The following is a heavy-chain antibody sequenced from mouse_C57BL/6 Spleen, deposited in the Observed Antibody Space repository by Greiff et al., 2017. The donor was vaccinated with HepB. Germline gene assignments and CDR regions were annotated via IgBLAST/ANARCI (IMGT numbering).Heavy chain of an antibody. CDR2: ISSGGSYT. J-gene: IGHJ3*01. CDR3: ARHDYYGNSAWFAY. CDR1: GFTFSSYG. D-gene: IGHD2-1*01. V-gene: IGHV5-6*01. Sequence: EVKVVESGGDLVKPGGSLKLSCAASGFTFSSYGMSWVRQTPDKRLEWVATISSGGSYTYYPDSVKGRFTISRDNAKNTLYLQMSSLKSEDTAMYYCARHDYYGNSAWFAYWGQGTLVTVSA.